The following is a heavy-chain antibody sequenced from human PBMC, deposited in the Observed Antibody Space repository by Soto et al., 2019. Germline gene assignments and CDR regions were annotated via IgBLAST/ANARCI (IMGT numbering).Heavy chain of an antibody. D-gene: IGHD3-10*01. CDR2: INGDGSSI. CDR3: VRDAGHRGDY. CDR1: GFTFGNYW. V-gene: IGHV3-74*03. J-gene: IGHJ4*02. Sequence: EVQLVESGGGLIQPGGSLRLSCAASGFTFGNYWMHWVRQSPGKGLVWVSSINGDGSSITYADSLEGRVTVSRDSAKTTLHLQMNSLRVEDTAVYYCVRDAGHRGDYWGQGTLVTVSS.